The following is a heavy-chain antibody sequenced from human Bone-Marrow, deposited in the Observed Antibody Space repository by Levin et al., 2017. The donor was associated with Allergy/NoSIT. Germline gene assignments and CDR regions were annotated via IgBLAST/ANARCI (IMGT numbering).Heavy chain of an antibody. CDR2: ISSSSSTI. J-gene: IGHJ4*02. CDR3: ASLDIVVLPAPRVDY. D-gene: IGHD2-2*03. V-gene: IGHV3-48*01. CDR1: GFTFKMYS. Sequence: GGSLRLSCAASGFTFKMYSMHWVRQAPGKGLEWVSYISSSSSTIYYADSVKGRFTISRDNAKNSLYLQMNSLRAEDTAVYYCASLDIVVLPAPRVDYWGQGTLVTVSS.